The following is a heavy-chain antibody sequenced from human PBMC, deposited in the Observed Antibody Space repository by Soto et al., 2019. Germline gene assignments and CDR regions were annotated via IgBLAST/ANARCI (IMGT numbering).Heavy chain of an antibody. D-gene: IGHD3-22*01. CDR3: AKTGSGYPNYYYYYMDV. J-gene: IGHJ6*03. Sequence: LSLTCAASGFTFSSYAMSWVRQAPGKGLEWVSAISGSGGSTYYADSVKGRFTISRDNSKNTLYLQMNSLRAEDTAVYYCAKTGSGYPNYYYYYMDVWGKGTTVTVSS. CDR1: GFTFSSYA. V-gene: IGHV3-23*01. CDR2: ISGSGGST.